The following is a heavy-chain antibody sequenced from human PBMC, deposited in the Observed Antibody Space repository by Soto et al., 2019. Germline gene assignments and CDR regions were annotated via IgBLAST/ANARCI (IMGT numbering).Heavy chain of an antibody. CDR2: ISSSSSYI. J-gene: IGHJ4*02. Sequence: EVQLVESGGGLVKPGGSLRLSCAASGFTFSSYSMNWVRQAPGKGLEWVSSISSSSSYIYYADSVKGRFTISRDNAKNSLYLQMNSPRAEDTAVYYCARVPGRGEFDYWGQGTLVTVSS. CDR3: ARVPGRGEFDY. V-gene: IGHV3-21*01. CDR1: GFTFSSYS. D-gene: IGHD3-10*01.